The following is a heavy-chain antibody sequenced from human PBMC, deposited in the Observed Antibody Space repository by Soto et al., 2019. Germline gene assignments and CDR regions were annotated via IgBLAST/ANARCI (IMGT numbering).Heavy chain of an antibody. CDR3: ARDKYHNYAYVGGSYRPNLYYFVY. J-gene: IGHJ4*02. CDR1: GYTFTSYG. CDR2: ISAYNGNT. Sequence: QVQLVQSGAEVKKPGASVKVSCKASGYTFTSYGISWVRQAPGQGLEWMGWISAYNGNTNYAQKLQGRVTMTTDTSTSTAYMELRSLRSDDTAVYYCARDKYHNYAYVGGSYRPNLYYFVYCGQGTLVTASS. V-gene: IGHV1-18*04. D-gene: IGHD3-16*02.